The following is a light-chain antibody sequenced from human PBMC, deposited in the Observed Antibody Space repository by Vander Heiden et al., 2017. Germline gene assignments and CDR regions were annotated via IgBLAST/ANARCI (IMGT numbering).Light chain of an antibody. Sequence: EIVLTQSPGTLYLSPGERATPSCRASQSVSRNYLAWYQHKPGQAPRLLIYGASSRATGIPDRFSGSGSGTDFTLTISRLEPEDFAVYYCQQYAGSPPLTFGPGTKVDIK. CDR2: GAS. CDR1: QSVSRNY. V-gene: IGKV3-20*01. J-gene: IGKJ3*01. CDR3: QQYAGSPPLT.